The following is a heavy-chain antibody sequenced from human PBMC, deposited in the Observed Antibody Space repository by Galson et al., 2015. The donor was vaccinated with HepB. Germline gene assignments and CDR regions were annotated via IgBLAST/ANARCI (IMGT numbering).Heavy chain of an antibody. CDR1: GFSLSTSGMC. V-gene: IGHV2-70*17. Sequence: PALVKPTQTLTLTCTFSGFSLSTSGMCVSWIRQPPGKALEWLARIDWDDAKFYSTSLKTRLTISKDTSKDQVVLTMTDMDPVDTATYYCARTKSLYSSTWYYFDYWGQGALVTVSS. CDR2: IDWDDAK. CDR3: ARTKSLYSSTWYYFDY. D-gene: IGHD6-13*01. J-gene: IGHJ4*02.